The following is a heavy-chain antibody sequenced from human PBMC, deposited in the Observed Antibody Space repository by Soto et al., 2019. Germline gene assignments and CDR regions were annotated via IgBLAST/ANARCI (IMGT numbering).Heavy chain of an antibody. Sequence: ASVKVSCKASGGTFSSYAISWVRQAPGQGLEWMGGIIPIFGTANYAQKFQGRVTITADESTSTAYMELSSLRSEDTAVYYCARDGITIFGPGWFDPWGQGTLVTASS. CDR3: ARDGITIFGPGWFDP. J-gene: IGHJ5*02. CDR1: GGTFSSYA. CDR2: IIPIFGTA. V-gene: IGHV1-69*13. D-gene: IGHD3-3*01.